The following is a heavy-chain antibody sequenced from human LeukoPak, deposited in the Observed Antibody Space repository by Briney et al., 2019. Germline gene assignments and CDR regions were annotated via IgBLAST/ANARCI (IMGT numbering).Heavy chain of an antibody. Sequence: SETLSLTCTVSGGSISPYYWSWIRQPPGKELEWIGYISYGGATNYNPSLKSRLTILVDTSKNQFSLKLSSVTAADTAVYYCARSKTYRSTWNTDYWGQGTLVTVSS. D-gene: IGHD2-2*01. CDR1: GGSISPYY. CDR3: ARSKTYRSTWNTDY. J-gene: IGHJ4*02. CDR2: ISYGGAT. V-gene: IGHV4-59*08.